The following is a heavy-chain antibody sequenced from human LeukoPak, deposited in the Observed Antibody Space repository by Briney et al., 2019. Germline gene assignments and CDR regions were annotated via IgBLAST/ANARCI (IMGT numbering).Heavy chain of an antibody. Sequence: PGGSLRLSCAASGFTFSSYSMNWVRQAPGKGLEWVSCISSSGSIIYYADSVKGRFTISRDNAKNSLLLQMNSLRAEDTAVYYCARELSSSGPIWGQGTLVTVSS. CDR2: ISSSGSII. CDR1: GFTFSSYS. D-gene: IGHD6-19*01. CDR3: ARELSSSGPI. V-gene: IGHV3-48*01. J-gene: IGHJ4*02.